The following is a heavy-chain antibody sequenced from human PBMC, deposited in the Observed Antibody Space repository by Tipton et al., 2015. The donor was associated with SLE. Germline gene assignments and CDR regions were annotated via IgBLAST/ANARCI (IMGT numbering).Heavy chain of an antibody. J-gene: IGHJ4*02. CDR3: ARGWTEVGATPSPYVY. V-gene: IGHV1-69*01. Sequence: VQLVQSGAEVKKPGSSVKVSCKASGGTFSSYTINWVRQAPGQGLEWMGGIIPIFGTANYAQKFQDRVTITTDESTSTAYMELSSLRSEDTAVYYCARGWTEVGATPSPYVYWGQGTLVTVSS. CDR2: IIPIFGTA. CDR1: GGTFSSYT. D-gene: IGHD1-26*01.